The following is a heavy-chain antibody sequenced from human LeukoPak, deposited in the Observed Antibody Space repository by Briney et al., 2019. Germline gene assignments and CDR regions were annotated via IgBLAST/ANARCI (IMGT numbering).Heavy chain of an antibody. CDR1: GFTFSSYW. D-gene: IGHD1-1*01. V-gene: IGHV3-7*01. Sequence: PGVSLRLSCAASGFTFSSYWMSWVRQAPGKGLEWVANIKQDESEKYYVDSLKGRFTISRDNAKNSLYLQMNSLRAEDTAVYYCARDKIEGPTKLDYWGQGILVTVSS. CDR2: IKQDESEK. CDR3: ARDKIEGPTKLDY. J-gene: IGHJ4*02.